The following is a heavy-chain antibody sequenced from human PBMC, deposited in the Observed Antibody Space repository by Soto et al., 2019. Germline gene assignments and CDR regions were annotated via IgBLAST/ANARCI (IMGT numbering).Heavy chain of an antibody. CDR2: IYHSGST. CDR3: VTYYDRSGYRFDY. Sequence: QVQLQESGPGLVKPSGTLSLTCAVSGGSISSSTWWSWVRQPPGKGLEWIGEIYHSGSTNYNPSLKSRVTISVDKSKNQFSLRLNSVTAADTAVYYCVTYYDRSGYRFDYWGQGTQVTVSS. CDR1: GGSISSSTW. V-gene: IGHV4-4*02. D-gene: IGHD3-22*01. J-gene: IGHJ4*02.